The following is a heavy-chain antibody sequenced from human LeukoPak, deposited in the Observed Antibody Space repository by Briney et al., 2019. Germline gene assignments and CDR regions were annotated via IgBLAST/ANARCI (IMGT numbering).Heavy chain of an antibody. V-gene: IGHV3-74*01. D-gene: IGHD1-26*01. CDR2: INRDGSRI. CDR1: GFTLSKYW. J-gene: IGHJ5*02. CDR3: VRDFVGPDDL. Sequence: RAGGSLRLSCGDSGFTLSKYWMHWVRQVPGEGLTWVSRINRDGSRIDHAGSVKGRFTISRDNAKNTLYLQMNSLRLEDTAVYYCVRDFVGPDDLWGQGTLVTVSS.